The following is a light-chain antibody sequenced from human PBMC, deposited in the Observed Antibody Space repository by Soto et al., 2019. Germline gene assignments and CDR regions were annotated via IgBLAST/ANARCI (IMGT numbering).Light chain of an antibody. CDR2: GAS. CDR3: QQYGTTRIT. J-gene: IGKJ5*01. CDR1: QSVSSNY. V-gene: IGKV3-20*01. Sequence: IVMTHSPATLSVSPWERATLSCRASQSVSSNYLAWYQQKPGQAPRLLMYGASNRATGIPDRFSGSGSETDFTLTISRLEPEDFAVYYCQQYGTTRITFGQGTRLRL.